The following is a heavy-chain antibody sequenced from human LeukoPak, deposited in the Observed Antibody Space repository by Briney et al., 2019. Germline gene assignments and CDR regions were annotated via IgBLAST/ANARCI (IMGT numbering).Heavy chain of an antibody. J-gene: IGHJ4*02. CDR1: GFTFSSYW. V-gene: IGHV3-7*01. CDR3: ATTTRSAPWDY. CDR2: IRQDGSEK. Sequence: GGSLRLSCAASGFTFSSYWMSWVRQAPGKGLEWVANIRQDGSEKQYVDPVKGRFTISRDNAKNSVYLQMSSLRAEDTALYYCATTTRSAPWDYWGQGTLVTVSS. D-gene: IGHD1-1*01.